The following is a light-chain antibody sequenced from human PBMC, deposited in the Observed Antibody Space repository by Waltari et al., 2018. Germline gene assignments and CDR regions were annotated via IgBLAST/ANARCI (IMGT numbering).Light chain of an antibody. Sequence: QSALTQPASVSGSPGQSITISCTGTSSDIGGYYHASWYQQHPGKAPKLIIYDVSSRPSGVSNRFFGSKSGNTASLTISGLQAEDEAVYFCSSYSTSITPYVFGTGTKVTVL. CDR3: SSYSTSITPYV. CDR1: SSDIGGYYH. J-gene: IGLJ1*01. V-gene: IGLV2-14*03. CDR2: DVS.